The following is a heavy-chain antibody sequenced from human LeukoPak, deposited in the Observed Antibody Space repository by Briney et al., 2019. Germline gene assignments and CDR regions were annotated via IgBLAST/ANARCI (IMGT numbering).Heavy chain of an antibody. D-gene: IGHD2-15*01. Sequence: PSETESLTCTVSGYSISNGFYWAWIRQPPGKGLEWIGSVYHTGSTYSNPSLKSRVTISVDTSKNQFSLSLTSVTAADTAVYYCARVAGVEVAPATSYWGQGTLVTVSS. J-gene: IGHJ4*02. CDR3: ARVAGVEVAPATSY. V-gene: IGHV4-38-2*02. CDR2: VYHTGST. CDR1: GYSISNGFY.